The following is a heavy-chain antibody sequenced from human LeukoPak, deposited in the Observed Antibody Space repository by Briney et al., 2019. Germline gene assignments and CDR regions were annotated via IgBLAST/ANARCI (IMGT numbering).Heavy chain of an antibody. CDR2: MYYSGST. CDR1: GGSISSYY. Sequence: SETLSLTCTVSGGSISSYYWSWLRQPPGQGLEWIAYMYYSGSTNYNPSLKSRVTISIDTSKDQFSLRLSSVTAADTAVYYCARGRGEVVVAAWDAFDIWGQGTMVTVSS. V-gene: IGHV4-59*08. J-gene: IGHJ3*02. CDR3: ARGRGEVVVAAWDAFDI. D-gene: IGHD2-15*01.